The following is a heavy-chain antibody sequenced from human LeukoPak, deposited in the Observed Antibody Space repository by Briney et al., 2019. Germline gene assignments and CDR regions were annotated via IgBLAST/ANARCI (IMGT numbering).Heavy chain of an antibody. CDR1: GFTFSSYG. D-gene: IGHD6-6*01. Sequence: GGSLRLSCAASGFTFSSYGMHWVRQAPGKGLEWVAVIWYDGSNKYYADSVKGRFTISRDNSKNTLYLQMNSLRAEDTAVYYCAAGCGSSSTYYYGMDVWGQGTTVTVSS. V-gene: IGHV3-33*01. CDR3: AAGCGSSSTYYYGMDV. J-gene: IGHJ6*02. CDR2: IWYDGSNK.